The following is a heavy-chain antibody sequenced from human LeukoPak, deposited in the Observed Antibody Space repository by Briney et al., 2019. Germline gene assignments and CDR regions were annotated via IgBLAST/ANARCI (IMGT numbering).Heavy chain of an antibody. Sequence: PSETLSLTCTVSGGSISSSSSYWGWIRQPPGKGLEWIGTTYNSWRDYYNPSLKSRVTISGDTSKNQFSLKVTSVTAADTAVYYCARFSGYIYGYDYWGQGTLVTVSS. CDR3: ARFSGYIYGYDY. D-gene: IGHD5-18*01. V-gene: IGHV4-39*01. CDR1: GGSISSSSSY. J-gene: IGHJ4*02. CDR2: TYNSWRD.